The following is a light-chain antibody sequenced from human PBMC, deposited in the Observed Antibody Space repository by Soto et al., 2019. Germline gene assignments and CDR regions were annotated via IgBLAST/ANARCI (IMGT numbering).Light chain of an antibody. V-gene: IGKV3-15*01. CDR2: GAS. J-gene: IGKJ4*01. Sequence: EIVMTQSPATLSVSPGERATLSCRASQSVSSNLAWYQQKPGQAPRLLIYGASTRATGIPARLSGSGSGTEFTLTISSLQSEDFAVDYCQQYNNWPSLTFGGGTKVDIK. CDR1: QSVSSN. CDR3: QQYNNWPSLT.